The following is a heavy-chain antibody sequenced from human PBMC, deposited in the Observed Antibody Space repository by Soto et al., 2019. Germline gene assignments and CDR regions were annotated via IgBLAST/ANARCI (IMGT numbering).Heavy chain of an antibody. CDR2: ISYDGSNK. J-gene: IGHJ3*02. CDR1: GFTFSSYG. V-gene: IGHV3-30*18. Sequence: TGGSLRLSCAASGFTFSSYGMHWVRQAPGKGLEWVAVISYDGSNKYYADSVKGRFTISRDNSKNTLYLQMNSLRAEDTAVYYCAKGEDNHQVAAAAFAFDIWGQGTMVTVSS. CDR3: AKGEDNHQVAAAAFAFDI. D-gene: IGHD6-13*01.